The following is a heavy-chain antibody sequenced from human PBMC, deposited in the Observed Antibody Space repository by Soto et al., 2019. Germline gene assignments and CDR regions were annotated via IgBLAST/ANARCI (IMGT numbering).Heavy chain of an antibody. CDR3: AKESKSTTVTTNFDC. V-gene: IGHV3-23*01. Sequence: PVGSLRLSCAASGFTFSNYAMGWVRQAPGQGLEWISTIFGSGGSRSYADSVKGRFTISRDNSKNTLYLQMNSLRAEDSAVYFCAKESKSTTVTTNFDCWGQGALVTVSS. D-gene: IGHD4-4*01. CDR1: GFTFSNYA. CDR2: IFGSGGSR. J-gene: IGHJ4*02.